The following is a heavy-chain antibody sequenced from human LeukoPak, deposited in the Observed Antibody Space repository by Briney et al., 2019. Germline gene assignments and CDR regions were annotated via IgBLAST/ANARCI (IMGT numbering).Heavy chain of an antibody. V-gene: IGHV3-23*01. D-gene: IGHD6-19*01. CDR2: ISGSGGST. Sequence: PGASLRLSCAASGFTFSSYAMSWVRQAPGKGLEWVSAISGSGGSTNYADSVKGRFTISRDNSKNTLYLQMNSLRAEDTAVYYCAKDGRVAVAATGYYGMDVWGQGPRSPSP. CDR1: GFTFSSYA. J-gene: IGHJ6*02. CDR3: AKDGRVAVAATGYYGMDV.